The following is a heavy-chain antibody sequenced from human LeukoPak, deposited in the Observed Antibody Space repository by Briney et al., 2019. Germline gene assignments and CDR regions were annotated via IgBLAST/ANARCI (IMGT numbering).Heavy chain of an antibody. D-gene: IGHD5-24*01. J-gene: IGHJ5*02. Sequence: SETLSLTCTVSGGSIGSYYWNWIRQPPGKGLEWIGSIYYSGSTYYNPSLKSRVTISVDTSKNQFSLKLSSVTAADTAVYYCARKAYRGDGYNYFWFDPWGQGTLVTVSS. CDR1: GGSIGSYY. V-gene: IGHV4-39*07. CDR3: ARKAYRGDGYNYFWFDP. CDR2: IYYSGST.